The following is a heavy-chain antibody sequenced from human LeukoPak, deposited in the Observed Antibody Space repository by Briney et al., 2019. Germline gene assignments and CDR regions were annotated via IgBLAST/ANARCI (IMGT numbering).Heavy chain of an antibody. J-gene: IGHJ6*02. Sequence: GRSLRLSCAASGVTFSSYGMHWVRQAPGKGLEWVAVISYDGSNKYYADSVKGRFTISRDNSKNTLYLQMNSLRAEDTAVYYCAKPHNQPKYCSGGSCYYYYYGMDVWGQGITVTVSS. D-gene: IGHD2-15*01. CDR1: GVTFSSYG. CDR2: ISYDGSNK. CDR3: AKPHNQPKYCSGGSCYYYYYGMDV. V-gene: IGHV3-30*18.